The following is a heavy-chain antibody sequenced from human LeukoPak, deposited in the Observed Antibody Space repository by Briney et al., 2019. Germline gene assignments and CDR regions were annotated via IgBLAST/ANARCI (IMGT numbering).Heavy chain of an antibody. V-gene: IGHV4-4*09. D-gene: IGHD6-13*01. CDR3: ARPIAAAGNWFDP. Sequence: PSETLSVTCTVSGGSIISYYWSWIRQPRGKGLEWIGYIYTSGSTNYNPSLKSRVTISVDTSKNQFSLKLSSVTAADTAVYYCARPIAAAGNWFDPWGQGTLVTVSS. CDR2: IYTSGST. CDR1: GGSIISYY. J-gene: IGHJ5*02.